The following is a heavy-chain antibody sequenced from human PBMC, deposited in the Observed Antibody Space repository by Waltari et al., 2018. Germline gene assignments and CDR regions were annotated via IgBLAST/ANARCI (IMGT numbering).Heavy chain of an antibody. J-gene: IGHJ6*02. V-gene: IGHV4-61*02. CDR1: GGSISSGSYY. Sequence: QVQLQESGPGLVKPSQTLSLTCTVSGGSISSGSYYWSWIRQPAGKGLEWIGRIYTSWRTNYNPSLKSRVTISVDTSKNQFSLKLSSVTAADTAVYYCARQKTVTTLYYYYGMDVWGQGTTVTVSS. CDR3: ARQKTVTTLYYYYGMDV. D-gene: IGHD4-17*01. CDR2: IYTSWRT.